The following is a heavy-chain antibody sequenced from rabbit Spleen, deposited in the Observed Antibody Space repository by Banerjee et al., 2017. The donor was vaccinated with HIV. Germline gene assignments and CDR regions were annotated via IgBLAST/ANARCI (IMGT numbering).Heavy chain of an antibody. CDR3: ARDTGTSFSTYGMDL. Sequence: EQLEESGGDLVKPGASLTLTCTASGFDFSSNAMCWVRQAPGKGLEYIGYITSGGTTFYASWVNGRFTISKTSSTTVTLQMTSLTAADTATYFCARDTGTSFSTYGMDLWGPGTLVTVS. J-gene: IGHJ6*01. CDR2: ITSGGTT. D-gene: IGHD8-1*01. V-gene: IGHV1S45*01. CDR1: GFDFSSNA.